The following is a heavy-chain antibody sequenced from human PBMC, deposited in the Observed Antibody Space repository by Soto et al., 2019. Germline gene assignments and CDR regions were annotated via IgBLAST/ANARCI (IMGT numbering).Heavy chain of an antibody. CDR1: GGSISSGGYY. CDR3: ARTVVVVAATGTYNWFDP. Sequence: PSETLSLTCTVSGGSISSGGYYWSWIRQHPGKGLVWIGYIYFSGSTYYNPSLKSRVTISVDTSKNQFSLKLSSVTAADSAVYYCARTVVVVAATGTYNWFDPWGQGTLVRVSP. CDR2: IYFSGST. J-gene: IGHJ5*02. D-gene: IGHD2-15*01. V-gene: IGHV4-31*03.